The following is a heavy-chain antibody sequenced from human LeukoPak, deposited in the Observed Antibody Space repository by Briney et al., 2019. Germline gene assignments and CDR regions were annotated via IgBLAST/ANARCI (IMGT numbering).Heavy chain of an antibody. V-gene: IGHV1-46*01. CDR1: GFTFTSYY. CDR3: ARDNSGGTTWWFDP. CDR2: INPSGSYT. Sequence: GASVKVSCEASGFTFTSYYMHWVRQAPGQGLEWMGIINPSGSYTSYAQKFQGRVTMTRDTSTSTVYMELSSLRSEDTAVYYCARDNSGGTTWWFDPWGQGTLVTVSS. J-gene: IGHJ5*02. D-gene: IGHD2-15*01.